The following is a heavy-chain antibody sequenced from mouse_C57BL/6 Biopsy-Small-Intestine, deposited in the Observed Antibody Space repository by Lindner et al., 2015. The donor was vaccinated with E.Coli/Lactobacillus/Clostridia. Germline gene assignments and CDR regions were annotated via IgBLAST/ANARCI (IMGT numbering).Heavy chain of an antibody. Sequence: VQLQESGPGLAKPSQTLSLTCSVTGYSIASDYRNWIRKFPGNKLEYMGYISYSGNTYYNPSLKSRISITRDTSKNQYYLQLNSVTTEDTATYYCARFEGSSYGYFDVWGTGTTVTVSS. CDR2: ISYSGNT. D-gene: IGHD1-1*01. CDR3: ARFEGSSYGYFDV. CDR1: GYSIASDY. V-gene: IGHV3-8*01. J-gene: IGHJ1*03.